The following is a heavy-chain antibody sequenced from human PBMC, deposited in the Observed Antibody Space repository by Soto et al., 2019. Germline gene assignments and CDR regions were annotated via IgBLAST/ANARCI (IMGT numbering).Heavy chain of an antibody. J-gene: IGHJ3*02. CDR3: ARYPTVSIHAFYI. CDR2: IYSFGTT. CDR1: GFTFSNYA. Sequence: PGGSLRLSCAASGFTFSNYAMHWVRQAPGEGQGLRRGKGLEWVSIIYSFGTTYYAESVKGRFTISKDNSKNTVYLQMTSLRAEDTAIYYGARYPTVSIHAFYIWGQGTMVPVSS. V-gene: IGHV3-53*01.